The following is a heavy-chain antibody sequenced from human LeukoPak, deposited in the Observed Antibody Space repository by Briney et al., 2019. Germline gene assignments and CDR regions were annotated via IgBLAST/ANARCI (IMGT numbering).Heavy chain of an antibody. V-gene: IGHV1-18*01. CDR1: GYTFTSYG. CDR2: ISAYSGNT. CDR3: ARDRRLERSKSNWFDP. Sequence: GASVKVSCKASGYTFTSYGISWVRQAPGQGLEWMGWISAYSGNTNYAQKLQGRVTMTTDTSTSTAYMELRSLRSDDTAVYYCARDRRLERSKSNWFDPWGQGTLVTVSS. J-gene: IGHJ5*02. D-gene: IGHD1-1*01.